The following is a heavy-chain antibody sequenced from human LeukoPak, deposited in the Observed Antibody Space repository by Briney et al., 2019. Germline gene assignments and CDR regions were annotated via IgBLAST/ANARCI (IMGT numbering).Heavy chain of an antibody. CDR2: TNHSGST. Sequence: SSETLSLTCAVYGGSFSGYYWSWIRQPPGKGLEWIGETNHSGSTNYNPSLKSRVTISVDTSKNQFSLKLSSVTAADTAVYYCASVDGGNFSFDYWGQGTLVTVSS. V-gene: IGHV4-34*01. D-gene: IGHD4-23*01. CDR1: GGSFSGYY. CDR3: ASVDGGNFSFDY. J-gene: IGHJ4*02.